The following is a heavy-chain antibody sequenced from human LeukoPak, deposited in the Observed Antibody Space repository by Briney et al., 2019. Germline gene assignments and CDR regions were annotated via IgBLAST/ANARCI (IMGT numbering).Heavy chain of an antibody. CDR3: AAPTPPNNGLYEDAFDL. CDR1: GYNLSQLS. V-gene: IGHV1-24*01. Sequence: ASVKVSCKVSGYNLSQLSMHWVRQAPGKGLEWMGGFDPEDGVTIYAQKFQGRVTMTEDTSTNSANMELNSLRPEDTAVYYCAAPTPPNNGLYEDAFDLWGQGTMVIVSS. CDR2: FDPEDGVT. J-gene: IGHJ3*01. D-gene: IGHD5/OR15-5a*01.